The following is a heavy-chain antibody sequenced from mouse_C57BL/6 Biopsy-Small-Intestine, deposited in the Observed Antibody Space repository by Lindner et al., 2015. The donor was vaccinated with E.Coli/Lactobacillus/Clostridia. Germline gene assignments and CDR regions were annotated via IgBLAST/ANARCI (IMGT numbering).Heavy chain of an antibody. CDR1: GYSFTGYN. CDR3: ARQLGLGAWFAY. Sequence: QLQESGPELVKPGASVKMSCKASGYSFTGYNMHWVKQSHGKSLEWIWYIDPYNGATNYNQKFKGKATLTVDKSSSTAYMQLNSLTSEDSAVYYCARQLGLGAWFAYWGQGTLVTVSA. D-gene: IGHD3-1*01. V-gene: IGHV1S135*01. CDR2: IDPYNGAT. J-gene: IGHJ3*01.